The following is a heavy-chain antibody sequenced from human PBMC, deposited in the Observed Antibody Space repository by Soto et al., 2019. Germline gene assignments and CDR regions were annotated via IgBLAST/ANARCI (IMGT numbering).Heavy chain of an antibody. J-gene: IGHJ4*02. D-gene: IGHD6-19*01. CDR1: GGSISSNNW. CDR2: ISQSGST. CDR3: ARNGYSSGWYHFDS. Sequence: QVQLQESGPGLVKPSETLSLTCAISGGSISSNNWWSWVRQSPGKGLEWIGEISQSGSTNYNPSLTSRVIMSVDKSKNQFSLKLSSVTAADTAVYYCARNGYSSGWYHFDSWGQGTLVTVSS. V-gene: IGHV4-4*02.